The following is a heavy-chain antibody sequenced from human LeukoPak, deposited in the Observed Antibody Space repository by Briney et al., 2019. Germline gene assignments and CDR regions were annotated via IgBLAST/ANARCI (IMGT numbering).Heavy chain of an antibody. CDR2: IKQDGSEK. J-gene: IGHJ6*02. V-gene: IGHV3-7*01. CDR1: GFTFSSYW. CDR3: ARKGSAGERRYFDWTTPSSYGMDV. Sequence: SGGSLSLSCAASGFTFSSYWMSWVRQARGEGLEWVANIKQDGSEKHHVDSVKGRFTISRDNAKNSLYLQMNSLRAEDTAVYYCARKGSAGERRYFDWTTPSSYGMDVWGQGTTVTVSS. D-gene: IGHD3-9*01.